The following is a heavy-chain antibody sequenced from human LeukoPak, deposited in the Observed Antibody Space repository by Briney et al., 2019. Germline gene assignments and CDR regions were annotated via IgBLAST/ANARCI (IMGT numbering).Heavy chain of an antibody. J-gene: IGHJ5*02. CDR3: ARTYYYDSSGYLRGWFDP. Sequence: GGSLRLSCAASGFTFSSYWMSWVRQAPGKGLEWVANIKQDGSEKYYVDSVKGRFTISRDNAKNSLYLQMNSLRAEDTAVYYCARTYYYDSSGYLRGWFDPWGQGTLVTVSS. CDR2: IKQDGSEK. CDR1: GFTFSSYW. D-gene: IGHD3-22*01. V-gene: IGHV3-7*01.